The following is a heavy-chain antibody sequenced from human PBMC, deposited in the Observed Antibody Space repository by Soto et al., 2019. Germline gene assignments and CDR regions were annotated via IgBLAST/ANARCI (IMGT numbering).Heavy chain of an antibody. D-gene: IGHD5-18*01. J-gene: IGHJ4*02. CDR3: ARVPTSGGYILY. Sequence: QVQLVQSGAEVKKPGSSVKVSCTASGGTFGSYAISWVRQAPGQGLEWMGGIIPIFGTANYAQKFQGRVTITADESTSTAYMELSSLRSEDTAVYYCARVPTSGGYILYWGQGTLVTVSS. CDR1: GGTFGSYA. CDR2: IIPIFGTA. V-gene: IGHV1-69*01.